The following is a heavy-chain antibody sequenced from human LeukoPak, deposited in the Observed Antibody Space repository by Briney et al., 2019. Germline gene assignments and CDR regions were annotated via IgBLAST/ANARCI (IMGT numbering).Heavy chain of an antibody. D-gene: IGHD3-10*01. CDR1: GYSFRNSW. CDR2: IYPGDSDT. Sequence: GGSLNLSWKGPGYSFRNSWIGWVRQIPGKGLEWMGRIYPGDSDTRYSPSFQGQVTISADTSISTASLQWNSLQPSDTAVFHCARPLGRGNTEDYWGQGTLVTVSS. J-gene: IGHJ4*02. CDR3: ARPLGRGNTEDY. V-gene: IGHV5-51*01.